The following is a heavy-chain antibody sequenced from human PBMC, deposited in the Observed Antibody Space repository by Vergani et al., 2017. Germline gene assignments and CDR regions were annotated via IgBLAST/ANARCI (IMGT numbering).Heavy chain of an antibody. J-gene: IGHJ6*03. CDR3: ARGAHSNCYYYYYMDV. CDR2: ISSSSSYI. Sequence: EVQLVESGGGLVKPGGSLRLSCAASGFTFSSYSMNWVRQAPGKGLEWVSSISSSSSYIYYEDSVKGRFTISRDNAKNSLYLQMNSLRAEDTAVYYCARGAHSNCYYYYYMDVWGKGP. D-gene: IGHD4-11*01. CDR1: GFTFSSYS. V-gene: IGHV3-21*01.